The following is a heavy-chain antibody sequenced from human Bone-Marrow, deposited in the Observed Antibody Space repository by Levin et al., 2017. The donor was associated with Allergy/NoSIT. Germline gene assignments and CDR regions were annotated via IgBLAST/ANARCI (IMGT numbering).Heavy chain of an antibody. CDR2: IIPIFGTP. Sequence: ASVKVSCKTSGGTVSTYSFNWVRQAPGQGLEWMGGIIPIFGTPKYAQKFQGRVTITADESTSTVYMEVSSLRSEDTALYYCARDGGYSGYDGGSYFDYWGQGTLVTVSS. V-gene: IGHV1-69*13. D-gene: IGHD5-12*01. J-gene: IGHJ4*02. CDR3: ARDGGYSGYDGGSYFDY. CDR1: GGTVSTYS.